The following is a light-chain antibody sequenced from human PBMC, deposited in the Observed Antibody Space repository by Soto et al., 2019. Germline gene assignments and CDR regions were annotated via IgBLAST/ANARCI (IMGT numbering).Light chain of an antibody. Sequence: ESVLTQSPGTLSLSPGERAALSCRASQSVSSSDLAWYQQKSGQAPRLLIYAASTRATGTPDRFSGSGSGTDFTLTISRLEPEDFAVYFCQLYGSSPPRYTFGQGTKLEIK. CDR2: AAS. CDR1: QSVSSSD. V-gene: IGKV3-20*01. CDR3: QLYGSSPPRYT. J-gene: IGKJ2*01.